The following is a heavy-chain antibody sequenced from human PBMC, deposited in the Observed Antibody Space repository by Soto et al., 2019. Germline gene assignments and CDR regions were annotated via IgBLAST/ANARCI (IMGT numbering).Heavy chain of an antibody. D-gene: IGHD2-15*01. Sequence: SETLSLTCAVYGGSFSGYYWSWIRQPPGKGLEWIGEINHSGSTNYNPSPKSRVTISVDTSKNQFSLKLSSVTAADTTVYYCARGDIVVVVAATRYYYYYMDVWGKGTTVTVSS. V-gene: IGHV4-34*01. J-gene: IGHJ6*03. CDR3: ARGDIVVVVAATRYYYYYMDV. CDR2: INHSGST. CDR1: GGSFSGYY.